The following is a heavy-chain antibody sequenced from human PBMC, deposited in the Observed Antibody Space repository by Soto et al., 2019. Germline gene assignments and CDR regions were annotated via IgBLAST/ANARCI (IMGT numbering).Heavy chain of an antibody. CDR2: ISAYNGNT. D-gene: IGHD5-12*01. J-gene: IGHJ6*03. CDR1: GYTFTSYG. CDR3: ARAGYIVATISLRYYYYYMDV. Sequence: ASVKVSCKASGYTFTSYGISWVRQAPGQGLEWMGWISAYNGNTNYAQKLQGRVTMTTNTSTSTAYMELRSLRSDDTAVYYCARAGYIVATISLRYYYYYMDVWGKGTTVTVSS. V-gene: IGHV1-18*01.